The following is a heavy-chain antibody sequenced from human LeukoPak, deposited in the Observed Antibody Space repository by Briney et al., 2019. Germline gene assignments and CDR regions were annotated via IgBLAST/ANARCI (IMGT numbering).Heavy chain of an antibody. Sequence: PSETLSLTCAVYGGSFSGYYWSWIRQPPGKGLEWIGEINHSGSTNYNPSLKSRVTISVDTSKNQFSLKLSSVTAADTAVYYCARKSKRITMVRGGIFDYWGQGTLVTVSS. CDR3: ARKSKRITMVRGGIFDY. CDR1: GGSFSGYY. D-gene: IGHD3-10*01. J-gene: IGHJ4*02. V-gene: IGHV4-34*01. CDR2: INHSGST.